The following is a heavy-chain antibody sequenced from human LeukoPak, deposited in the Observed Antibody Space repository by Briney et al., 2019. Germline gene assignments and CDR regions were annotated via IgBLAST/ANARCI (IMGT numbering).Heavy chain of an antibody. Sequence: PSETLSLTCTVSGGSISSSNYYWGWIRQPPGKGLEWIGSIYYSGSTYYNPSLKSRVTISVDTSKNQFSLKLSSVTAADTAVYYCARHKAWLRYFDYWGQGTLVTV. CDR2: IYYSGST. CDR3: ARHKAWLRYFDY. V-gene: IGHV4-39*01. D-gene: IGHD5-12*01. CDR1: GGSISSSNYY. J-gene: IGHJ4*02.